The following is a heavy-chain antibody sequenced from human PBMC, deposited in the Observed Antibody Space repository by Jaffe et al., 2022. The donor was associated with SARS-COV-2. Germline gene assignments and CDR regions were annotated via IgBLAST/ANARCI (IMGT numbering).Heavy chain of an antibody. Sequence: QVQLVQSGAEVKKVGSSVKVSCKASGGTFSTDAITWVRQAPGQGLEWMGGIIPIFGAGNYAQKFQGRLTITADESTSTAYMELSSLRSEDTAVYYCARCTGGLTMVRGLMPTIYYYMDVWGKGTTVTVSS. CDR3: ARCTGGLTMVRGLMPTIYYYMDV. V-gene: IGHV1-69*01. CDR1: GGTFSTDA. CDR2: IIPIFGAG. D-gene: IGHD3-10*01. J-gene: IGHJ6*03.